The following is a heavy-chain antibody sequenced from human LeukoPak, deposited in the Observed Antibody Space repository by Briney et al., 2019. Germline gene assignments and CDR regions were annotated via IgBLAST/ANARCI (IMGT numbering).Heavy chain of an antibody. J-gene: IGHJ4*02. CDR2: IIPILGIA. CDR1: GGTFSSYA. V-gene: IGHV1-69*04. Sequence: ASVKVSCKASGGTFSSYAISWVRQAPGQGLEWMGRIIPILGIANYAQKFQGRVTITADKSTSTAYMELSSLRSEDTAVYYCARDLWGPAALSSDFDYWGQGTLVTVSS. CDR3: ARDLWGPAALSSDFDY. D-gene: IGHD2-2*01.